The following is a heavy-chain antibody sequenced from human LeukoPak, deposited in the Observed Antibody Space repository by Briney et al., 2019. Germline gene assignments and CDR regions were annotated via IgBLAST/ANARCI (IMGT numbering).Heavy chain of an antibody. J-gene: IGHJ6*03. Sequence: WASVKVSCTVSGYTLTELSMHWVRQAPGKGLEWMGGFDPEDGETTYAQKFQGRVTMTEDTSTDTAYMELSNLRSEDTAFYYCATGLGAGGYYYYMDVWGKGTTVTISS. V-gene: IGHV1-24*01. D-gene: IGHD1-26*01. CDR1: GYTLTELS. CDR3: ATGLGAGGYYYYMDV. CDR2: FDPEDGET.